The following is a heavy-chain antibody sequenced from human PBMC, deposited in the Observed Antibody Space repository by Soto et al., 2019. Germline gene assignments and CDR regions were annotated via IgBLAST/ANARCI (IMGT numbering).Heavy chain of an antibody. Sequence: QVHLVQSGAEVKKPGASVKVSCKGSGYAFTTYGITWVRQAPGQGLEWMGWISAHNGNTNYAQKLQGRVTVTRDTSPSTAYMERRSRRSDDTAVNYCARGRNGDSWGQGALVTASS. CDR3: ARGRNGDS. CDR2: ISAHNGNT. D-gene: IGHD1-1*01. J-gene: IGHJ4*02. CDR1: GYAFTTYG. V-gene: IGHV1-18*01.